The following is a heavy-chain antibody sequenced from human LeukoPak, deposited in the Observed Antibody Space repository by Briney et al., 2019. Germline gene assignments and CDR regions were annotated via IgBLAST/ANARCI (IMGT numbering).Heavy chain of an antibody. V-gene: IGHV1-2*02. CDR1: GYTFTGYY. CDR2: INPNSGGT. CDR3: ARLVGSGKWDFDY. Sequence: ASVKVSRKASGYTFTGYYMHGVRQAPGQGLEWMGWINPNSGGTNYAQKLQGRVTMTTDTSTSTAYMEVRSLRSDDTAVYYCARLVGSGKWDFDYWGQGTLVTVSS. J-gene: IGHJ4*02. D-gene: IGHD3-10*01.